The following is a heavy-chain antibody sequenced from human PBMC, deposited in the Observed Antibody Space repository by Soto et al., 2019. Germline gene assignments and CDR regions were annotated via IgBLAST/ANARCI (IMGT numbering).Heavy chain of an antibody. V-gene: IGHV4-34*01. D-gene: IGHD3-9*01. J-gene: IGHJ3*02. CDR1: GGSFSTYY. CDR2: INHSGSN. Sequence: QLQQWGAGLLKPSETLSLTCVVSGGSFSTYYYNWIRQSPGKGLEWIGEINHSGSNNYSPSLKSRVTMSLDTSKNQFSLKLTSVNAADTAVYYCARGGSNDWQVAFDIWGQGTMVTVSS. CDR3: ARGGSNDWQVAFDI.